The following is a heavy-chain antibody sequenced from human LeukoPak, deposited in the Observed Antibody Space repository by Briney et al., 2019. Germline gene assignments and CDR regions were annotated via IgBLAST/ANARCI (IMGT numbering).Heavy chain of an antibody. CDR3: ARADRTGTSRFDP. CDR2: IYYSVST. CDR1: GGSISSYY. Sequence: SETLSLTCTVSGGSISSYYWSWIRQPPGKGLEWIGYIYYSVSTNYNPSLKSRVTISVDTSKNQFSLKLSSVTAADTAVYYCARADRTGTSRFDPWGQGTLVTVSS. D-gene: IGHD1-7*01. V-gene: IGHV4-59*01. J-gene: IGHJ5*02.